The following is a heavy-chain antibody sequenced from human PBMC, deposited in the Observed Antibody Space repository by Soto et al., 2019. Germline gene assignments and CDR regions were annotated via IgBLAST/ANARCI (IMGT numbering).Heavy chain of an antibody. J-gene: IGHJ5*02. V-gene: IGHV1-69*13. CDR1: GGTFSSYA. CDR2: IIPIFGTA. Sequence: SVKVSCKASGGTFSSYAISWVRQAPGQGLEWMGGIIPIFGTANYAQKFQGRVTITADESTSTAYMELSSLRSEDTAVYYCAHLYGSGSYYNVGWFDTWVQGTLVTVSS. CDR3: AHLYGSGSYYNVGWFDT. D-gene: IGHD3-10*01.